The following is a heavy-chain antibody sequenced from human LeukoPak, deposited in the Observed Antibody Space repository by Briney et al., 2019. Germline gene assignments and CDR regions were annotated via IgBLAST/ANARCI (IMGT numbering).Heavy chain of an antibody. CDR3: ARGQDLLKDYYYMDV. V-gene: IGHV4-38-2*02. CDR1: GYSISSGYY. Sequence: PSETLSLTCTVSGYSISSGYYWGWIRQPAGKGLEWVGHIYTRGSTNYSPSLKSRVTMSVDTSKNRFSLNLTSVTAADTAVYYCARGQDLLKDYYYMDVWGKGTTVTISS. D-gene: IGHD1-26*01. CDR2: IYTRGST. J-gene: IGHJ6*03.